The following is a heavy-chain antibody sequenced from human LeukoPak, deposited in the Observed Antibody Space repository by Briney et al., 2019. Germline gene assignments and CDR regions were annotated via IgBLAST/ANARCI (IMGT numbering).Heavy chain of an antibody. J-gene: IGHJ3*02. CDR1: GSTFISSW. V-gene: IGHV3-7*01. CDR3: ARISPHDAFDI. Sequence: GGPRGPSGAASGSTFISSWLSGVGQAPGRGWGGVANLKEDGSVKFHAASMRGRFTISRDNAKNSLYLQMNSLGTEDTAVYYCARISPHDAFDIWGQGTMVTVSS. CDR2: LKEDGSVK.